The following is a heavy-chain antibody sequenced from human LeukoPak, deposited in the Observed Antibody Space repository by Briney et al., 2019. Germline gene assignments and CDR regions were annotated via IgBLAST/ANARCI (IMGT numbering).Heavy chain of an antibody. D-gene: IGHD6-13*01. Sequence: GGSLRLSCAASGFTFSSYSMNWVRQAPGKGLEWVSSISSSSSYIYYADSVKGRFTISRDNAKNSLYLQMNSLRAEDTAVYYCAREYGIAAAGPGYWGQGTLVTVSS. V-gene: IGHV3-21*01. CDR2: ISSSSSYI. J-gene: IGHJ4*02. CDR3: AREYGIAAAGPGY. CDR1: GFTFSSYS.